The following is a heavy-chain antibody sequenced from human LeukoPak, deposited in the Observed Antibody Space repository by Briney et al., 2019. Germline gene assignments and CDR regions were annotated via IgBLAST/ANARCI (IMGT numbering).Heavy chain of an antibody. V-gene: IGHV3-74*01. CDR1: GFTFSSYW. Sequence: GGSLRLSCAASGFTFSSYWTPCVRQAPGKGLVWVSRISSDGSSTTYADSVKGRFTIPRDNAKNTLYLQMNSLRAEDTAVYYCARGYSGSYRVDYWGQGTLVTVSS. CDR2: ISSDGSST. CDR3: ARGYSGSYRVDY. D-gene: IGHD1-26*01. J-gene: IGHJ4*02.